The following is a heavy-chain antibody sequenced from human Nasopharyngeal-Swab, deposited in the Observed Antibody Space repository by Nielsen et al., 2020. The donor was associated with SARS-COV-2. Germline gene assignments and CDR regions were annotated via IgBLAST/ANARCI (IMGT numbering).Heavy chain of an antibody. CDR2: ISSSSSYI. CDR1: GFTFSSYS. Sequence: GESLKISCAASGFTFSSYSMNWVRQAPGKGLEWVSSISSSSSYIYYADSVKGRFTISRDNAKNSLYLQMNSLRAEDTAVYYCAREDRRDILINYYHYYGMDVWGQGTTVTVSS. CDR3: AREDRRDILINYYHYYGMDV. D-gene: IGHD3-9*01. J-gene: IGHJ6*02. V-gene: IGHV3-21*01.